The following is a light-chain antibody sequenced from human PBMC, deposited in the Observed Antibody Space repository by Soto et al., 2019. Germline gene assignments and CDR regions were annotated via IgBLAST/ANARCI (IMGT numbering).Light chain of an antibody. CDR3: QQYNVWPLT. Sequence: EIVMTQSPATLSVSPGERATLSCRASQSVSSYFAWYQQKPGQTPKLLLYVSSTRATGIPARFSGSGSGTEFTLTIRSLHSEDFVVYCCQQYNVWPLTFGGGTKVEFK. CDR2: VSS. V-gene: IGKV3-15*01. CDR1: QSVSSY. J-gene: IGKJ4*01.